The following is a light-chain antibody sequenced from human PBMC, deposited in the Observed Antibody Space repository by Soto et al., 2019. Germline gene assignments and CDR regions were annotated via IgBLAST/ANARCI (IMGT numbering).Light chain of an antibody. V-gene: IGLV1-40*01. J-gene: IGLJ1*01. CDR3: QSHDSSLSAYV. CDR2: GNS. CDR1: SSNIGAGYD. Sequence: QSVLTQPPSVSGAPGQRVTISCTGSSSNIGAGYDVHWYQQLPGTAPKLPIYGNSNRPSGVPDRFSGSKSDTSASLAITGLQAEDEADYYCQSHDSSLSAYVFGTGTKVTVI.